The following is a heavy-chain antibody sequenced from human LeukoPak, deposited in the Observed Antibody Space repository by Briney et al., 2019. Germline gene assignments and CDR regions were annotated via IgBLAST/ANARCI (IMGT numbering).Heavy chain of an antibody. J-gene: IGHJ5*02. V-gene: IGHV3-21*01. Sequence: PGGSLRLSCAASGFTFSSYSMNWVRQAPGKGLEWASSISSSSSYIYYADSVKGRFTISRDNAKNSPYLQMNSLRAEDTAVYYCARGSQYYDSSQDWFDPWGQGTLVTVSS. D-gene: IGHD3-22*01. CDR1: GFTFSSYS. CDR3: ARGSQYYDSSQDWFDP. CDR2: ISSSSSYI.